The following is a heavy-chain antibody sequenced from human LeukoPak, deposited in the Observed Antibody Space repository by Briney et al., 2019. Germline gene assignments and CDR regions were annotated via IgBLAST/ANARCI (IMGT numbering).Heavy chain of an antibody. CDR1: GGSISSYY. D-gene: IGHD5-12*01. CDR3: ARLGHSGFGVPTYFDY. V-gene: IGHV4-59*08. J-gene: IGHJ4*02. CDR2: IYYAGGT. Sequence: SETLSLTCAVSGGSISSYYWTWIRQPPGKGLEWIGYIYYAGGTNYNPSLNSRVTISVDTSKSQFSLKLNSVTAADTAVYYCARLGHSGFGVPTYFDYWGQGTLVTVSS.